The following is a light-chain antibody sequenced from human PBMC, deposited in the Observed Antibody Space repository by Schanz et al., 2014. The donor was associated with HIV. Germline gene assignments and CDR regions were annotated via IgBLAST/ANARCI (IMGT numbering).Light chain of an antibody. V-gene: IGKV1-5*03. J-gene: IGKJ2*01. CDR3: QQYKTSSTSSPYT. CDR1: QGISSW. Sequence: DIQMTQSPSSVSASVGDRVTITCRASQGISSWLAWYQHKPGKAPNLLIYQASKLASGVPSRFRGGGSGTEFTLTISSLQPDDSATYYCQQYKTSSTSSPYTFGQGTRVEI. CDR2: QAS.